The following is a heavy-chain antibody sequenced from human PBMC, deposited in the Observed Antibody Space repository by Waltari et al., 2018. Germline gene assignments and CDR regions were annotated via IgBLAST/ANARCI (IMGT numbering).Heavy chain of an antibody. Sequence: QVQLQESGPGLVKPSETLSLTCTVSGGSISRYYWRWIRQPPGKGLEWRGYIYYSGSTNYNPSLKSRVTISVDTSKNQFSLKLSSVTAADTAVYYCARGRPIAVAGTDGLPYFDYWGQGTLVTVSS. CDR1: GGSISRYY. D-gene: IGHD6-19*01. J-gene: IGHJ4*02. CDR2: IYYSGST. V-gene: IGHV4-59*01. CDR3: ARGRPIAVAGTDGLPYFDY.